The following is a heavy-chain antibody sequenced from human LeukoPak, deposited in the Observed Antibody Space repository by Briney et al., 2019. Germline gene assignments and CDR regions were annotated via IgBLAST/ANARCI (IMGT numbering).Heavy chain of an antibody. Sequence: GGSLRLSCAASGFTFDDYAMHWVRRAPGKGLEWASGISWNSGSIGYADSVKGRFTISRDNAKNSLYLQMNSLRAEDTALYYCAKSLPEDYYYGMDVWGQGTTVTVSS. J-gene: IGHJ6*02. CDR1: GFTFDDYA. V-gene: IGHV3-9*01. CDR3: AKSLPEDYYYGMDV. CDR2: ISWNSGSI.